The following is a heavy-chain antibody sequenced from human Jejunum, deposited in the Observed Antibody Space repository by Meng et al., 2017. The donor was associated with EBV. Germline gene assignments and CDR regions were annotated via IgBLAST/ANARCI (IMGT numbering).Heavy chain of an antibody. D-gene: IGHD3-22*01. CDR2: IYHGGGT. CDR3: AGNGYYALEY. V-gene: IGHV4-4*02. CDR1: GGSISDNDW. J-gene: IGHJ4*02. Sequence: QGQVQGSGPRLEKPSGTLSLTCVVSGGSISDNDWWSWVRQPPGKGLEWLGEIYHGGGTNYNPSLESRVTISVDKSKNQFSLKLNSVTVADTAVYYCAGNGYYALEYWGPGILVTVSS.